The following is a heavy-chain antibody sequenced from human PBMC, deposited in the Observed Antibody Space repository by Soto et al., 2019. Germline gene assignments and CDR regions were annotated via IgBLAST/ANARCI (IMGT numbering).Heavy chain of an antibody. CDR3: ARWDTAMGYWYFDL. CDR1: GGSISSSSYY. CDR2: IYYSGST. D-gene: IGHD5-18*01. J-gene: IGHJ2*01. Sequence: SETLSLTCTVSGGSISSSSYYWGWIRQPPGKGLEWIGSIYYSGSTYYNPSLKSRVTISVDTSKNQFSLKLSSVTAAETAVYYCARWDTAMGYWYFDLWGRGTLVTVSS. V-gene: IGHV4-39*01.